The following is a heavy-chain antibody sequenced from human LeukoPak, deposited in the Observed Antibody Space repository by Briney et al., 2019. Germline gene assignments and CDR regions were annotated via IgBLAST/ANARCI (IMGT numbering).Heavy chain of an antibody. CDR3: ARERGLELVKTYYYYGMDV. CDR1: GFTFSSYS. J-gene: IGHJ6*02. D-gene: IGHD1-7*01. CDR2: ISSSSSTI. Sequence: GGSLRLSCAASGFTFSSYSMNWVRQAPGKGLEWVSYISSSSSTIYYADSVKGRFTISRDNAKNTLYLQMNSLRAEDTAVYYCARERGLELVKTYYYYGMDVWGQGTTVTVSS. V-gene: IGHV3-48*04.